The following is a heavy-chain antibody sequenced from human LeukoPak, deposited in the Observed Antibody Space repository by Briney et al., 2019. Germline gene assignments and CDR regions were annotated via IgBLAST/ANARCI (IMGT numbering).Heavy chain of an antibody. CDR2: VSGSGGST. CDR3: AKDLDIVATITGN. D-gene: IGHD5-12*01. J-gene: IGHJ4*02. V-gene: IGHV3-23*01. Sequence: GGSLRLSCAASGFTFSSYAMSGVRQAPGRGVEWVSGVSGSGGSTYYADSVKGRFTISRDNSKNTLYLQMNSLRAEDTAVYYCAKDLDIVATITGNWGQGTLVTVSS. CDR1: GFTFSSYA.